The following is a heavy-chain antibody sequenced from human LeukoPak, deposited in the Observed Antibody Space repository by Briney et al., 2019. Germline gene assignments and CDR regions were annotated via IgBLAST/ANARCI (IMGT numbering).Heavy chain of an antibody. CDR1: GFTFSSYA. CDR3: AKCGSGGSCYALDY. J-gene: IGHJ4*02. V-gene: IGHV3-23*01. Sequence: GGSLRLSCAASGFTFSSYAMNWVRQAPGKGLEWVSAISGSGGSTYYADSVKGRFTISRDNSKNTLYLQMNSLRAEDTAVYYCAKCGSGGSCYALDYWGQGTLVTVSS. D-gene: IGHD2-15*01. CDR2: ISGSGGST.